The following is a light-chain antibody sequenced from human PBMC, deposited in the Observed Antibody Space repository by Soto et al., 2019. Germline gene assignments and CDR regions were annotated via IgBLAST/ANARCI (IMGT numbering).Light chain of an antibody. CDR3: QQYVSSPYT. V-gene: IGKV3-20*01. J-gene: IGKJ2*01. CDR2: GGT. CDR1: QTVSSGH. Sequence: EVVLTQSPATLSLSPGERATLSCRASQTVSSGHLAWYQQTPGQAPRLLISGGTSRATGIPDRFSGSGSGTDFTLTVSRLEPEDFAVYYCQQYVSSPYTFGQGTKLEIK.